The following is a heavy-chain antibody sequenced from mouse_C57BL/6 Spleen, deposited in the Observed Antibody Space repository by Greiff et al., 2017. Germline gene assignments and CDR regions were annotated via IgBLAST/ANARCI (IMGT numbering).Heavy chain of an antibody. CDR2: IYPGSGST. Sequence: VQLQQPGAELVKPGASVKMSCKASGYTFTSYWITWVKQRPGQGLEWIGDIYPGSGSTNYNEKFKSKATLTVDTSSSTAYMQLSSLTSEDSAVYYCARWDDYDWYFDVWCTGTTVTVSS. J-gene: IGHJ1*03. V-gene: IGHV1-55*01. D-gene: IGHD2-4*01. CDR1: GYTFTSYW. CDR3: ARWDDYDWYFDV.